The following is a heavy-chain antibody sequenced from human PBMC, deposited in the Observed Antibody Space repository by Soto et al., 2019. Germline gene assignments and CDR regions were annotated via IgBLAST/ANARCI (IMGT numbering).Heavy chain of an antibody. CDR2: IYSSGST. CDR3: ARGPTASAYYFDS. Sequence: QVQLQESGPGLVKPSETLSLTCTVSGGSISSYYWSWIRQPPGKALEWIGYIYSSGSTNYNPSLKSRLTISVDTSKNQFSLNLRSVTAADTAVYYCARGPTASAYYFDSWCQGTLVTVSS. CDR1: GGSISSYY. D-gene: IGHD1-1*01. V-gene: IGHV4-59*01. J-gene: IGHJ4*02.